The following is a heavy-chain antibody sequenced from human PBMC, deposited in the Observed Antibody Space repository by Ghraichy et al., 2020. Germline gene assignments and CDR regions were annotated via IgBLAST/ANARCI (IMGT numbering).Heavy chain of an antibody. V-gene: IGHV4-61*01. D-gene: IGHD6-6*01. Sequence: SETRSLTCTVSGGSVSSGSYYWSWIRQPPGKGLEWIGYIYYSGSTNYHPSLKSRVSISVDTSKNQFSLKLSSVTAADTAVYYCARDGGSSSAYFDYWGQGTLVTVSS. J-gene: IGHJ4*02. CDR3: ARDGGSSSAYFDY. CDR2: IYYSGST. CDR1: GGSVSSGSYY.